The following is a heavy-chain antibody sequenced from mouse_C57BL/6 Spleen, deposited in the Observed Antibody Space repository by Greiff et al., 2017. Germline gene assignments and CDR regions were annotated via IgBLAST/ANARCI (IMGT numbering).Heavy chain of an antibody. Sequence: QVQLQQPGAELVKPGASVKLSCKASGYTFTSYWMQWVKQRPGQGLEWIGEIDPSDSYTNYNQKFKGKATLTVDTSSSTAYMQLSSLTSEDSAVYYGARERGTTVVDDYWGQGTTLTVSS. CDR2: IDPSDSYT. D-gene: IGHD1-1*01. CDR1: GYTFTSYW. J-gene: IGHJ2*01. CDR3: ARERGTTVVDDY. V-gene: IGHV1-50*01.